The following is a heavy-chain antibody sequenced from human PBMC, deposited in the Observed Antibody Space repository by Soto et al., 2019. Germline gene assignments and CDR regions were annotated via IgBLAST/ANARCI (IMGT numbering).Heavy chain of an antibody. CDR2: ITGNGAVT. D-gene: IGHD4-17*01. V-gene: IGHV3-23*01. CDR1: GLSFDNYA. CDR3: GKDPNGDYFGTFDF. Sequence: EVQFLESGGGVVRPGGSLRLYCVASGLSFDNYAMTWVRQSPGKGLEWLACITGNGAVTSYTDSVRGRFTISRDNSKNTLYLQMDSLRADDTAVYYCGKDPNGDYFGTFDFWGQGTTLTVSS. J-gene: IGHJ3*01.